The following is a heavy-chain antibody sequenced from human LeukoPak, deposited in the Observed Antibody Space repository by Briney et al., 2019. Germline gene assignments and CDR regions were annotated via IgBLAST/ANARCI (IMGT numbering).Heavy chain of an antibody. J-gene: IGHJ6*03. D-gene: IGHD2-15*01. CDR3: ARDFCSGGSCSGYYYYYYMDV. CDR1: GYTFTSYA. CDR2: INTNTGNP. V-gene: IGHV7-4-1*02. Sequence: ASVKVSCKASGYTFTSYAMNWVRQAPGQGLEWMGWINTNTGNPTYAQGFTGRFVFSLDTSVSTAYLQISSLKAEDTAVYYCARDFCSGGSCSGYYYYYYMDVWGKGTTVTVSS.